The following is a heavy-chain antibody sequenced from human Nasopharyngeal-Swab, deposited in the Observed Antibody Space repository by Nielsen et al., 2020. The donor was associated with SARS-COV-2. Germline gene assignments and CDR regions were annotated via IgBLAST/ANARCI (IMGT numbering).Heavy chain of an antibody. CDR3: ARDSASGYGHGY. J-gene: IGHJ4*02. Sequence: WIRQPPGKGLEWVSVIYSGGSTYYADSVKGRFTISRDNSKNTLYLQMNSLRAEDTAVYYCARDSASGYGHGYWGQGTLVTVSS. CDR2: IYSGGST. V-gene: IGHV3-53*01. D-gene: IGHD5-12*01.